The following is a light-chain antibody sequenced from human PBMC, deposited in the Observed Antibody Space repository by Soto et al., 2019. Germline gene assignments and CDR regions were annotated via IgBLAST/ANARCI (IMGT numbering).Light chain of an antibody. CDR1: SSNIGSNY. CDR2: RNN. Sequence: QSVLTQPPSASGTPGQRVTISCSGSSSNIGSNYVYWYQQLPGTAPKLLIYRNNQRPSGVPDRFSGSKSGTSASLAISGLRSEDEADYYCAAWDDSLGGVVFSGGTQLTVL. V-gene: IGLV1-47*01. CDR3: AAWDDSLGGVV. J-gene: IGLJ2*01.